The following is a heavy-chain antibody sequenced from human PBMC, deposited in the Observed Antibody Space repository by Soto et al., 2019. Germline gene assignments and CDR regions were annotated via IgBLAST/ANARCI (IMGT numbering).Heavy chain of an antibody. D-gene: IGHD2-2*01. CDR2: ISSSSSYI. J-gene: IGHJ4*02. CDR3: ARDLRPAPADY. V-gene: IGHV3-21*01. Sequence: GGSLRLSCAASGFTFSSYSMNWVRQAPGKGLEWVSSISSSSSYIYYADSVKGRFTISRDNAKNSLYLQMNSLRAEDTAVYYCARDLRPAPADYWGQGTLVTVSS. CDR1: GFTFSSYS.